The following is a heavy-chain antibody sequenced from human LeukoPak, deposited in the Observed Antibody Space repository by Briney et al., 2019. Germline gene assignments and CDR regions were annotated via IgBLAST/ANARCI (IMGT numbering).Heavy chain of an antibody. CDR3: AREDIPASYDY. CDR1: GFTFSYYS. CDR2: ISGSSSTK. D-gene: IGHD2-15*01. Sequence: GGSLRLSCEASGFTFSYYSMNWVRQAPGKGLEWVSYISGSSSTKYYADSVKGRFTISRDNGRNSLYLQMNSLRVDDTAVYYCAREDIPASYDYWGQGTLVTVSS. V-gene: IGHV3-48*01. J-gene: IGHJ4*02.